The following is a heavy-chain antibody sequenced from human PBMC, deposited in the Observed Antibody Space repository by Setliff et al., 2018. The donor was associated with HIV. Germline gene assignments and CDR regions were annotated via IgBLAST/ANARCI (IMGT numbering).Heavy chain of an antibody. Sequence: ASVKVSCKASGYTFSTYAMHWVRQAPGQRFEWMGWINAGNGNTKYSQKFQGRVTITRDTSASTAYMEVSSLRSEDTAVYYCARDFPSPDYSSSWAHLYYHYGMDVWGQGTTVTSP. V-gene: IGHV1-3*01. CDR3: ARDFPSPDYSSSWAHLYYHYGMDV. CDR1: GYTFSTYA. CDR2: INAGNGNT. J-gene: IGHJ6*02. D-gene: IGHD6-13*01.